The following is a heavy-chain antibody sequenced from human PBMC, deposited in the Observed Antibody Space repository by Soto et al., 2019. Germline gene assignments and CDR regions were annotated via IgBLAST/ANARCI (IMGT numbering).Heavy chain of an antibody. CDR3: AKDGAWELLPAYGMDV. CDR2: LSFDVITK. J-gene: IGHJ6*01. V-gene: IGHV3-30*18. D-gene: IGHD1-26*01. Sequence: FLRLSCASSGFSFSSFGMHWVRQAPGKVLEWVAGLSFDVITKHYADSVKGRFTISRDNSKNTMYLQMNSLRPEDTSIYYCAKDGAWELLPAYGMDVWGPGTTVIVCS. CDR1: GFSFSSFG.